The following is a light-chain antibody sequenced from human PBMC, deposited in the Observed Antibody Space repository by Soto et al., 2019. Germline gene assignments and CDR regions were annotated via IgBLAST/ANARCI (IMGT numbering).Light chain of an antibody. Sequence: EIVMTQSPSTLSGSPGERATLSWGGSQSVTSNLAWYQQKPVQSPRLLVYGASTRATGIQPRFSGSGSGTEFTTTISSLQSQDFAVYYCQQYNHWPACTFGQGTKVDIK. CDR1: QSVTSN. CDR3: QQYNHWPACT. CDR2: GAS. V-gene: IGKV3-15*01. J-gene: IGKJ1*01.